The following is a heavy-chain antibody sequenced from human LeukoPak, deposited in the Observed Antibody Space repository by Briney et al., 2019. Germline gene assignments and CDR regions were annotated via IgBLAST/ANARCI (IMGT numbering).Heavy chain of an antibody. CDR3: ARGRRVIAP. D-gene: IGHD3-10*01. J-gene: IGHJ5*02. CDR1: GGSFSGYY. Sequence: SETLSLTCAGYGGSFSGYYWSWIRQPPGKGPEWIGEINHSGSTNYNPSLKSRVTISVDTSKNQFSLKLSSVTAADTAVYYCARGRRVIAPWGQGTLVTVSS. V-gene: IGHV4-34*01. CDR2: INHSGST.